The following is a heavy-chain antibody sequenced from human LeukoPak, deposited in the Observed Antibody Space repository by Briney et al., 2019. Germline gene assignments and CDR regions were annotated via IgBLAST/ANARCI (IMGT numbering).Heavy chain of an antibody. V-gene: IGHV3-30*04. CDR2: ISYDGSNK. CDR3: ARGGREIYYYYYGMDV. CDR1: GFTFNSYA. D-gene: IGHD1-26*01. J-gene: IGHJ6*02. Sequence: PGGSLKLSCAAFGFTFNSYAIHWVRQAPGKGLEWVAVISYDGSNKYLAGSVKGRFTISRDNSKNTLYLQMNSLRVEDTAVYYCARGGREIYYYYYGMDVWGQGTTVTVSS.